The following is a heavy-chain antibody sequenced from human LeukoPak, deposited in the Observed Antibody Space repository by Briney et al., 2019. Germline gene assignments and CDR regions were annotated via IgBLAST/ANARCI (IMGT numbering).Heavy chain of an antibody. D-gene: IGHD5-18*01. CDR2: INVNSGGT. V-gene: IGHV1-2*02. CDR3: ARSDTSMVYGMNV. CDR1: GYTFTGYY. Sequence: ASVKASCKASGYTFTGYYMYWVRQAPGQGLEWMGWINVNSGGTNYAQKFQGRVTMTRDTSISTAYMELSRLRSDDTAVYYCARSDTSMVYGMNVWGQGTSVTVSS. J-gene: IGHJ6*02.